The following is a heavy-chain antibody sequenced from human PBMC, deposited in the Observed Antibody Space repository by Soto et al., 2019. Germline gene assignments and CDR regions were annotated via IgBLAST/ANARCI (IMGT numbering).Heavy chain of an antibody. CDR3: ASTEMVTITHDAFDI. CDR1: GFTFSSYE. J-gene: IGHJ3*02. D-gene: IGHD5-18*01. V-gene: IGHV3-48*03. CDR2: ISSSGSTI. Sequence: GGSLRLSCAASGFTFSSYEMNWVRQAPGKGLEWVSYISSSGSTIYYADSVKGRFTSSRDNAKNSLYLQMNSLRAEDTAVYYCASTEMVTITHDAFDIWGQGTMVTVSS.